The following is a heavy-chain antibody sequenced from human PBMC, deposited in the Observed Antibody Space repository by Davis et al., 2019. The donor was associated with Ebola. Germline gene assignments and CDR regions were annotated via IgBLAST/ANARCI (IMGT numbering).Heavy chain of an antibody. V-gene: IGHV3-30*18. D-gene: IGHD2-15*01. CDR3: AKAVVVVVAATPFGMDV. J-gene: IGHJ6*02. CDR1: GFSFSNYG. CDR2: ISDDGSNK. Sequence: PGGSLRLSCAASGFSFSNYGMHWVRQAPGKGLEWVAVISDDGSNKLYADSVKGRFTISRDNSKNTLYLQMNSLRAEDTAVYYCAKAVVVVVAATPFGMDVWGQGTTVTVSS.